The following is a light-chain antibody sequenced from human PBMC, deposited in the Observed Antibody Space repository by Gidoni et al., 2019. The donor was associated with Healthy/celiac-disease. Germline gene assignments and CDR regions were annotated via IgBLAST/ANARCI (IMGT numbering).Light chain of an antibody. J-gene: IGKJ4*01. CDR1: QDISNY. CDR3: QQYDNLLT. Sequence: DIQMTQSPSSLSASVGDRVTITCPASQDISNYLNWYQQKPGKAPKLLIYDASNVETGVPSRFSGSGSGTDFTFTISSLQPEDIATYYCQQYDNLLTFGGGTKVEIK. CDR2: DAS. V-gene: IGKV1-33*01.